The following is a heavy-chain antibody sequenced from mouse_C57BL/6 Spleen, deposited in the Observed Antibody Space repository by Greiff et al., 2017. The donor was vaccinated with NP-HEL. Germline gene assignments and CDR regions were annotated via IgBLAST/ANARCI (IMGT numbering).Heavy chain of an antibody. CDR2: INPNNGGT. CDR3: ARRTVVPFDY. V-gene: IGHV1-18*01. Sequence: EVQLQQSGPELVKPGASVKIPCKASGYTFTDYNMDWVKQSHGKSLEWIGDINPNNGGTIYNQKFKGKATLTVDKSSSTAYMELRSLTSEDTAVYYCARRTVVPFDYWGQGTTLTVSS. CDR1: GYTFTDYN. D-gene: IGHD1-1*01. J-gene: IGHJ2*01.